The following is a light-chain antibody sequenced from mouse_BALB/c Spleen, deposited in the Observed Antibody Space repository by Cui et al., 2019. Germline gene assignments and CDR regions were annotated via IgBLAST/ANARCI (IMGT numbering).Light chain of an antibody. CDR3: QQYSSYPLT. V-gene: IGKV6-23*01. J-gene: IGKJ1*01. Sequence: DIVMTQSHKFMSTSVGDRVIITCKASQDVGTAVAWYQQKPGQSPKLLIYWASTRHTGVPDRFTGSGSGTDFTLTISNVQSEDLADYFCQQYSSYPLTFGGGTKLEIK. CDR2: WAS. CDR1: QDVGTA.